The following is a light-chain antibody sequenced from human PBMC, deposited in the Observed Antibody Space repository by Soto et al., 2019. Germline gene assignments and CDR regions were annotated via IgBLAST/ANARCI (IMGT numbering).Light chain of an antibody. CDR3: QSYDSSLSGRV. CDR2: GNT. CDR1: SSNIGARYD. Sequence: QPVLTQPPSVSGALGQRVTISCTGRSSNIGARYDVHWYQQLPGTAPKLLIYGNTNRPSGVPDRFSGSKSGTSASLDITGLQAEDEADYYCQSYDSSLSGRVFGGGTKVTVL. J-gene: IGLJ3*02. V-gene: IGLV1-40*01.